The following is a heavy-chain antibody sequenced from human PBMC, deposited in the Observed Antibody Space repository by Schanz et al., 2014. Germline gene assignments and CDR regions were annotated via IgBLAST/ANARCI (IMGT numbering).Heavy chain of an antibody. CDR1: GFTSNNFA. J-gene: IGHJ4*02. D-gene: IGHD3-22*01. Sequence: QVHLVESGGGVVQPGGSLRLSCAASGFTSNNFAMNWVRQAPGKGLEWVAFIQYDGRTTYYADSIQGRFTISRDSSQKKLHLQMNSLRPEDTAVYYCTDGSARWGQGTLVTVSS. CDR3: TDGSAR. V-gene: IGHV3-30*02. CDR2: IQYDGRTT.